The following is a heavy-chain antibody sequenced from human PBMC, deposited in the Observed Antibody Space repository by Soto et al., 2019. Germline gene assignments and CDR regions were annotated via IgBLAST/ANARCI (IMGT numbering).Heavy chain of an antibody. CDR3: AKDVSSSYSGYETEAFDI. D-gene: IGHD5-12*01. CDR1: GFTFDDFA. CDR2: ISWNSGSI. Sequence: EVQLVESGGGLVQPGRSLRLSCAASGFTFDDFAMHWVLQAPGKGLEWVSGISWNSGSIGYVDSVKGRFTISRDNAKNSLYLQMNSLRAEDTALYYCAKDVSSSYSGYETEAFDIWGQGTMVTVSS. J-gene: IGHJ3*02. V-gene: IGHV3-9*01.